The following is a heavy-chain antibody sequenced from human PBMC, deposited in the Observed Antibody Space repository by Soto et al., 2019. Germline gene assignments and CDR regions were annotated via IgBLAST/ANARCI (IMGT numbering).Heavy chain of an antibody. Sequence: LSLTCAVYGGSFSDYSWCWIRQPPGKGLEWIGEINHTGYTNYNPSLKSRVTISVDTSKSQFSLNLTSVTAADTAVFYCARGAYSPDAFDIWGQGTLVTVSS. D-gene: IGHD4-4*01. CDR2: INHTGYT. CDR3: ARGAYSPDAFDI. V-gene: IGHV4-34*01. J-gene: IGHJ3*02. CDR1: GGSFSDYS.